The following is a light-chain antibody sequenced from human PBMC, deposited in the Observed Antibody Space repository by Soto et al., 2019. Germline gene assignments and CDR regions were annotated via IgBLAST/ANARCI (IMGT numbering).Light chain of an antibody. CDR1: RGISSY. CDR3: QQRSNWPLT. V-gene: IGKV3-11*01. CDR2: DAS. J-gene: IGKJ4*01. Sequence: IVMTQSPATLSVSPGERATLSCRASRGISSYLAWYQQKPGQAPRLLIYDASNRATGIPARFSGSGSGTDFTLTISSLEPEDFAVYYCQQRSNWPLTFGGGTKVDI.